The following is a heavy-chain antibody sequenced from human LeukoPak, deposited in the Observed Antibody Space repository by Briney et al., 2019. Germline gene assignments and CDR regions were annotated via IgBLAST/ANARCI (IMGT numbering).Heavy chain of an antibody. CDR1: GSTFSSYA. V-gene: IGHV3-30-3*01. D-gene: IGHD3-10*01. CDR2: ISYDGSNK. CDR3: ARGDGSGSYGDY. Sequence: GGSLRLSCAASGSTFSSYAMHWVRQAPGKGLEWVAVISYDGSNKYYADSVKGRFTISRDNSKNTLYLQMNSLRAEDTAVYYCARGDGSGSYGDYWGQGTLVTVSS. J-gene: IGHJ4*02.